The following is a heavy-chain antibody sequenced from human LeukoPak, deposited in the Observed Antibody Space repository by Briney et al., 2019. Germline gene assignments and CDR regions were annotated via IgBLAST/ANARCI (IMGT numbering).Heavy chain of an antibody. V-gene: IGHV4-59*01. CDR2: IYYSGST. Sequence: SKTLSLTCTVSGGSFSSYYWSWIRQPPGKGLEWIGYIYYSGSTNYNPSLKSRVTISVDTSKNQFSLKLSSVTAADTAVYYCARARNYYYYYGMDVWGQGTTVTVSS. CDR1: GGSFSSYY. J-gene: IGHJ6*02. D-gene: IGHD1-14*01. CDR3: ARARNYYYYYGMDV.